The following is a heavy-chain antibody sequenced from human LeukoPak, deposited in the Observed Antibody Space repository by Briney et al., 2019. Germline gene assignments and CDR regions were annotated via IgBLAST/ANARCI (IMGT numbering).Heavy chain of an antibody. Sequence: VASVEVSCKASGYTFTSYAMHWVRQAPGQRLEWMGWINAGNGNTKYSQKFQGRVTITRDTSASTAYMELSSLRSEDTAVYYCAKDLFWSAYENWFDPWGQGTLVTVSS. CDR2: INAGNGNT. V-gene: IGHV1-3*01. CDR3: AKDLFWSAYENWFDP. CDR1: GYTFTSYA. D-gene: IGHD3-3*01. J-gene: IGHJ5*02.